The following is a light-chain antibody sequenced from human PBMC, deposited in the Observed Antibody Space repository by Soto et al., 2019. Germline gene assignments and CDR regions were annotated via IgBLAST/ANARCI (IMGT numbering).Light chain of an antibody. V-gene: IGKV3-20*01. CDR1: QSVRSSY. J-gene: IGKJ2*01. Sequence: EIVLTQSPGTLSLSPGGRATLSCRASQSVRSSYLAWYQQRPGQAPRLLIFGASFRATGIPDRFSGSGSGTDFTLTISRLEPEDFAVYYCQQYGSSPLYTFGQGTKLEIK. CDR2: GAS. CDR3: QQYGSSPLYT.